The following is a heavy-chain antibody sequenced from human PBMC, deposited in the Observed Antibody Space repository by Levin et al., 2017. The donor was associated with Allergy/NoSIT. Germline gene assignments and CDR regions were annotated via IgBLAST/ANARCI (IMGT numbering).Heavy chain of an antibody. CDR3: ARRVRYNDGPDFDC. J-gene: IGHJ4*02. D-gene: IGHD5-18*01. Sequence: GESLKISCQGSGYSFATYWIGWVRQMPGKGLEWMGIIYPGDSDTRYSPSFQGQVTISADKSISTAYLQWSSLKASDTAMYYCARRVRYNDGPDFDCWGQGTLVTVSS. CDR1: GYSFATYW. V-gene: IGHV5-51*01. CDR2: IYPGDSDT.